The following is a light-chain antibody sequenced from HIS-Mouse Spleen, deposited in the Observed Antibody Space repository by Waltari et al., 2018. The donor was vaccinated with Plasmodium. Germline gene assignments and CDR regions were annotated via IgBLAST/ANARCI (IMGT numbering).Light chain of an antibody. V-gene: IGKV3-11*01. CDR3: QQRSNWPPT. J-gene: IGKJ5*01. CDR2: DAS. CDR1: QSVSSY. Sequence: EIVLTQSPATLSLSPGERATLSCRASQSVSSYLAWYQQKPGQAPRLLIYDASNRATGIPAGFSGSGSGTDFTLTISGLEPEDFAVYYCQQRSNWPPTFGQGTRLGIK.